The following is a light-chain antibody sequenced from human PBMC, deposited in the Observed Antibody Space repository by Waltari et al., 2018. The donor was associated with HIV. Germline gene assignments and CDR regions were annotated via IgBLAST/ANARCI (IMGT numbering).Light chain of an antibody. J-gene: IGKJ1*01. Sequence: DLQMITSPSSLSASVGDRVTITCRASQRISSYLNWYQQKPGKAPKPLIYAASSLQSGVPSRFSSSGSGTDFTRSISILQPEEIATYYCQLSYSTPRTFGQGTNVEIK. V-gene: IGKV1-39*01. CDR1: QRISSY. CDR2: AAS. CDR3: QLSYSTPRT.